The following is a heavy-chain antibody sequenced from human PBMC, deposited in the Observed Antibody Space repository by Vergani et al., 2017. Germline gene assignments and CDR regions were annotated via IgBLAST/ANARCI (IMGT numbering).Heavy chain of an antibody. CDR1: GFSFNTYG. CDR2: IGYDGRIK. CDR3: AKDGRENSDYGYFDY. D-gene: IGHD4-17*01. V-gene: IGHV3-30*02. Sequence: QVQLVETGGGVVQPGGSLRLYCATSGFSFNTYGSHWVRQAPGKGLEWVAFIGYDGRIKYNVESVKGRFTSSRDTSKKTLALQMRSLRADDTAVYYCAKDGRENSDYGYFDYWGQGTLVTVSS. J-gene: IGHJ4*02.